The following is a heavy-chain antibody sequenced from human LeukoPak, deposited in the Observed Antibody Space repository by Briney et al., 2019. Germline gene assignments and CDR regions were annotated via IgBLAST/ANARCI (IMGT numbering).Heavy chain of an antibody. CDR1: GGSFSGYY. CDR3: ARGRRYFDWLPYDY. D-gene: IGHD3-9*01. Sequence: PSEILSLTCAVYGGSFSGYYWSWIRQPPGKGLEWIGEINHSGSTNYNPSLKSRVTISVDTSKNQFSLKLSSVTAADTAVYYCARGRRYFDWLPYDYWSQGTLVTVSS. CDR2: INHSGST. J-gene: IGHJ4*02. V-gene: IGHV4-34*01.